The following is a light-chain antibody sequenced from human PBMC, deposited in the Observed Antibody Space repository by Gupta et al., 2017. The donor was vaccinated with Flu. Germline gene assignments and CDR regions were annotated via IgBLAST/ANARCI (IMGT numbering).Light chain of an antibody. Sequence: EIVMXQSPAXLSVSPXERATLSCRASQSVSSNLAWYQQKPGQAPRLLIYGASTRATGIPARFSGSGSGTEFTLTISSLQSEDFAVYHCQQYNNWPPYTFGQGTKLEIK. CDR3: QQYNNWPPYT. V-gene: IGKV3-15*01. CDR2: GAS. J-gene: IGKJ2*01. CDR1: QSVSSN.